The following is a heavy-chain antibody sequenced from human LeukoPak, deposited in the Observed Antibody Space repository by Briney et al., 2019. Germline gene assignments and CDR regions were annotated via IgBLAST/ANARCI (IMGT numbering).Heavy chain of an antibody. V-gene: IGHV3-21*01. CDR3: AGGLDPRYCSSTSCYPIDP. J-gene: IGHJ5*02. Sequence: GGPLRLSCAASGFTFSSYSMNWVRQAPGKGLEWVSSISSSSNYIYYAHSVRARFTISRDNANNSMYLQMNSLRAEDTAVYYCAGGLDPRYCSSTSCYPIDPWGQGTLVTVSS. CDR1: GFTFSSYS. D-gene: IGHD2-2*01. CDR2: ISSSSNYI.